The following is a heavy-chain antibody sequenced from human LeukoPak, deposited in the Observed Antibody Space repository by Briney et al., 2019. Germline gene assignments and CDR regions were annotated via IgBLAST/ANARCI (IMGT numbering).Heavy chain of an antibody. Sequence: GSLRLPCAASGFTFSNAWMSWVRQAPGKGLEWVGRIKSRTDGGTTDYAAPVKGRFTISRDDSKNTLYLQMNSLKTEDTAMYYCTAGVGHTDSDYWGQGTLVTVSS. CDR1: GFTFSNAW. CDR2: IKSRTDGGTT. CDR3: TAGVGHTDSDY. J-gene: IGHJ4*02. V-gene: IGHV3-15*01. D-gene: IGHD1-26*01.